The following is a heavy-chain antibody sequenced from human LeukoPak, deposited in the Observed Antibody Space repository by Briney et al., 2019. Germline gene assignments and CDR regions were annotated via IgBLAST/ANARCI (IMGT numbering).Heavy chain of an antibody. V-gene: IGHV1-2*02. CDR3: ARGDGDGYNFGY. J-gene: IGHJ4*02. CDR1: GYTFTGYY. D-gene: IGHD5-24*01. CDR2: INPNSGGT. Sequence: ASVKVSCKASGYTFTGYYMHSVRQAPGQGLEWMGWINPNSGGTNYAQKFQGRVTMTRDTSISTAYMELSRLRADDTAVYYCARGDGDGYNFGYWGQGTLVTVSS.